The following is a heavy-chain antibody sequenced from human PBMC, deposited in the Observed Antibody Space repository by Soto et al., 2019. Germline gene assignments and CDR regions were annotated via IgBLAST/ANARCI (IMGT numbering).Heavy chain of an antibody. V-gene: IGHV3-48*01. CDR2: ISISGSII. Sequence: GSLRLSCAASGFSFSTYDMNWVRQAPGKGLEWLSYISISGSIIYYADSVKGRFTVSRDNAKNSLYLQMNSLRAEDTAAYYCASGRDSGGFSFWGQGSLVTVSS. J-gene: IGHJ4*02. CDR1: GFSFSTYD. D-gene: IGHD3-10*01. CDR3: ASGRDSGGFSF.